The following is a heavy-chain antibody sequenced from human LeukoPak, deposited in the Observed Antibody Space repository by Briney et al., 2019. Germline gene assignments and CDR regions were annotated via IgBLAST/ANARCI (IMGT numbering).Heavy chain of an antibody. Sequence: GGSLRLSCAASGFTFSTYWMPWVRQAPVKGLVWVSRINADGSNANYADSVKGRFTISRDNTKNTLYLQMNSLRAEDTAVYYCVSYAQYATGHYYPAYWGQGTLVTVSS. V-gene: IGHV3-74*01. CDR2: INADGSNA. D-gene: IGHD3-9*01. CDR3: VSYAQYATGHYYPAY. J-gene: IGHJ4*02. CDR1: GFTFSTYW.